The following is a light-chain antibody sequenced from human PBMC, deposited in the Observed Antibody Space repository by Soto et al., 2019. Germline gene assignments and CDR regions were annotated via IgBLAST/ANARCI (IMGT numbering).Light chain of an antibody. CDR1: QRVLHRDGNTY. V-gene: IGKV2-24*01. CDR2: EIS. Sequence: DTVMAQTPLSSPVTLGQSASISCRSSQRVLHRDGNTYLSWLHQRPGQPPRLLIYEISNRFSGVPDRFSGSGAGTDFTLTISSLQPEDFATYYCQQSYSSPPTFGQGTKVDI. J-gene: IGKJ1*01. CDR3: QQSYSSPPT.